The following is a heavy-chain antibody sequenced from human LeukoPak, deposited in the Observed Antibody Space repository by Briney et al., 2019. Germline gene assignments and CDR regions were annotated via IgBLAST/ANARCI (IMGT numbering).Heavy chain of an antibody. D-gene: IGHD2-15*01. J-gene: IGHJ3*02. CDR2: IYYSGTT. Sequence: PSETLSLTCTVSGGSISSYYWSWIRQPPGKGLEWIGYIYYSGTTNYNPSLKSRVTISVDTSKNQFPLKLSSVTAGEAAVYYCARDIGYCSGGSCYRAFDIWGQGTMVTVSS. CDR3: ARDIGYCSGGSCYRAFDI. V-gene: IGHV4-59*01. CDR1: GGSISSYY.